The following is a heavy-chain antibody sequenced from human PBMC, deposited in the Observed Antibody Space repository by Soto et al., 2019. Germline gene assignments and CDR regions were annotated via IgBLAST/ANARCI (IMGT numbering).Heavy chain of an antibody. D-gene: IGHD3-10*01. V-gene: IGHV1-18*01. CDR3: ARAITMVRGVPRFLDY. J-gene: IGHJ4*02. CDR1: GYTFTSYG. CDR2: INPYNDNT. Sequence: ASVKVSCKASGYTFTSYGLSWVRQAPGRGLEWMGWINPYNDNTNYAQKLQGRVTMTTDTSTSTAYMELRSLRSDGTAVYYCARAITMVRGVPRFLDYWGQGTLVTVSS.